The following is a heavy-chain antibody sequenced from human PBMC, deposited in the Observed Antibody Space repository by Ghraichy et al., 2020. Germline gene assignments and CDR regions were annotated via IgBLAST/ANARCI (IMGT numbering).Heavy chain of an antibody. Sequence: QTLSLTCTVSGGSISSYYWSWIRQPPGKGLEWIGYIYYSGSTNYNPSLKSRVTISVDTSKNQFSLKLSSVTAADTAVYYCARVYSSSGIDYWGQGTLVTVSS. CDR3: ARVYSSSGIDY. CDR1: GGSISSYY. V-gene: IGHV4-59*08. CDR2: IYYSGST. D-gene: IGHD6-6*01. J-gene: IGHJ4*02.